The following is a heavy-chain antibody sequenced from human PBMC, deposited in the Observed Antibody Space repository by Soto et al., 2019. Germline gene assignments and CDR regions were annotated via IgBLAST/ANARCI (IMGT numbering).Heavy chain of an antibody. Sequence: GGSLRLSCAAPGFTVSSNYLSWVPPAPGKGLEWVSVIYSGGSTYYADSVKGRFTISRDNSKNTLYLQMNSLRAEDTAVYYCASSLTNYYDSSGLYWGQGTLVTVSS. J-gene: IGHJ4*02. D-gene: IGHD3-22*01. CDR3: ASSLTNYYDSSGLY. CDR1: GFTVSSNY. V-gene: IGHV3-53*01. CDR2: IYSGGST.